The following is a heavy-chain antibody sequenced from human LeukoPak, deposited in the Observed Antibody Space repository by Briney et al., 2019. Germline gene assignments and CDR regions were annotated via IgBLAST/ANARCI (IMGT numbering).Heavy chain of an antibody. CDR3: ARSSRRGYYPYFDY. CDR2: ISYDGSKK. V-gene: IGHV3-30-3*01. Sequence: GRSLRLSCAASGFTFSSYAMHWVRQAPGKGLEWVAVISYDGSKKYYADSVKGRVTFSRDNSKSTLYLQMNSLRAEDTALYYCARSSRRGYYPYFDYWGQGTLVTVSS. D-gene: IGHD3-22*01. J-gene: IGHJ4*02. CDR1: GFTFSSYA.